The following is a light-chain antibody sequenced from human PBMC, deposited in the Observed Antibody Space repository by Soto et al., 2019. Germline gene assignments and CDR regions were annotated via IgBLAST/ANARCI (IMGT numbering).Light chain of an antibody. J-gene: IGKJ4*01. V-gene: IGKV1-5*03. Sequence: DIQMTQSPSTLSASIGARVTITCRASQSISSWLAWYQQKPGKAPKLLIYKASGLESGVPSRFSGSGSGTDYSLTISSLQPEDFATYYGQQYNSYSPLTFGGGTKVDIK. CDR3: QQYNSYSPLT. CDR2: KAS. CDR1: QSISSW.